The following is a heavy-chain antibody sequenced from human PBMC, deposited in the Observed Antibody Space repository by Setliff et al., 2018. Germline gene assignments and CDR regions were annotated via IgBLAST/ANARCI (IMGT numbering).Heavy chain of an antibody. V-gene: IGHV3-23*01. Sequence: GSLRLSCAASGFTFSSYAMSWVRQAPGKGLEWVSAISGSGGSTYYADSVKGRFTISRDNSKNTLYLQMNSLRAEDTAVYYCAKVNRGPYCGGDCSLDYWGQGTLVTVS. CDR1: GFTFSSYA. CDR2: ISGSGGST. D-gene: IGHD2-21*02. CDR3: AKVNRGPYCGGDCSLDY. J-gene: IGHJ4*02.